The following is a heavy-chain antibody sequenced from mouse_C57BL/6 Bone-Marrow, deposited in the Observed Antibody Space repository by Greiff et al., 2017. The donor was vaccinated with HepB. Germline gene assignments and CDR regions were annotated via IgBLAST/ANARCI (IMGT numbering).Heavy chain of an antibody. CDR1: GYTFTSYW. D-gene: IGHD1-1*01. V-gene: IGHV1-64*01. CDR2: IHPNSGST. J-gene: IGHJ4*01. Sequence: QVQLQQPGAELVKPGASVKLSCKASGYTFTSYWMHWVKQRPGQGLEWIGMIHPNSGSTNYNEKFKSKATLTVDKSSSTAYMQLSSLTSEDSAVYYCARPFITHYYAMYYWGQGTSVTVSS. CDR3: ARPFITHYYAMYY.